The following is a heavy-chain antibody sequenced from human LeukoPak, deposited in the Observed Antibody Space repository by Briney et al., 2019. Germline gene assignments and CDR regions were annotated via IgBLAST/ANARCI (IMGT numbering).Heavy chain of an antibody. V-gene: IGHV3-23*01. Sequence: GGSLRLSCAASGFTFSSYAMSWVRQAPGKGLEWVSAISGSGGSTYYADSVKGRFTISRDNSKNTLCLQMNSLRAEDTAVYYCAKKPHDCYYYMDVWGKGTTVTVSS. CDR2: ISGSGGST. CDR3: AKKPHDCYYYMDV. J-gene: IGHJ6*03. CDR1: GFTFSSYA.